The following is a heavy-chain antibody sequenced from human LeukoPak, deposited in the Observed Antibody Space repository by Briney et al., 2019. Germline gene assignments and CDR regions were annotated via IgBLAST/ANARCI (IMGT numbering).Heavy chain of an antibody. CDR1: GGSFSGYY. Sequence: SETLSLTCAVYGGSFSGYYWSWIRQPPGKGLEWIGEINHSGSTNYNPSLKSRVTISVDTSKNQFSLKLSSVTAADTAVYYCAIFGARAAALDYWGQGTLVTVSS. D-gene: IGHD6-13*01. J-gene: IGHJ4*02. CDR3: AIFGARAAALDY. CDR2: INHSGST. V-gene: IGHV4-34*01.